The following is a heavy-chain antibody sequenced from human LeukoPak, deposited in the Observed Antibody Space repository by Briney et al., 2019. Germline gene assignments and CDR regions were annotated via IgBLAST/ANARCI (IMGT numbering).Heavy chain of an antibody. CDR3: AREKQLTMGIDY. Sequence: SETLSLTCTVSGGSISSHYWSWIRQLPGKGLEWIGYIYYSGSTNYNPSLKSRVTISVDTSKNQFSLKLSSVTAADTAVYYCAREKQLTMGIDYWGQGTLVTVSS. CDR1: GGSISSHY. CDR2: IYYSGST. V-gene: IGHV4-59*11. J-gene: IGHJ4*02. D-gene: IGHD4/OR15-4a*01.